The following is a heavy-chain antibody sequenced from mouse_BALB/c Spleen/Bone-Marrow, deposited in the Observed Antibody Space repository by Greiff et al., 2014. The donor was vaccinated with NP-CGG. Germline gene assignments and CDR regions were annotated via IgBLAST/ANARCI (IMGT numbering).Heavy chain of an antibody. V-gene: IGHV5-17*02. CDR3: TRGGNWDDFDV. J-gene: IGHJ1*01. D-gene: IGHD4-1*01. Sequence: EVHLVESGGGLVQPGGSRKLSCAASGFTFSSFGMHWVRQAPEKGLEWVAYISSGSTAIFYADTVKGRFTISRDNPKNTLFLRMTSLRSEDTAMYYCTRGGNWDDFDVWGAGTTVTVSS. CDR2: ISSGSTAI. CDR1: GFTFSSFG.